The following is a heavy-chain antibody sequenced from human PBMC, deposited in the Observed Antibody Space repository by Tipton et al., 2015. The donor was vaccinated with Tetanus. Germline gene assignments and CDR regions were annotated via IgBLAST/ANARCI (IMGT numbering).Heavy chain of an antibody. CDR3: AKWSDCSSTSCPRAYYYYGMDV. V-gene: IGHV3-21*01. Sequence: SLRLSCAASGFTFSSYSMNWVRQAPGKGLEWVSSISSSSSYIYYADSVKGRFTISRDNAKNSLYLQMNSLRAEDTAVYYCAKWSDCSSTSCPRAYYYYGMDVWGQGTTVTVSS. J-gene: IGHJ6*02. CDR1: GFTFSSYS. CDR2: ISSSSSYI. D-gene: IGHD2-2*01.